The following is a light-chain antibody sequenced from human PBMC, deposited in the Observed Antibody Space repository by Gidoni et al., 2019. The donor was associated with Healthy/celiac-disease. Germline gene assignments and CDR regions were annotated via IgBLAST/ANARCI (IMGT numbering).Light chain of an antibody. V-gene: IGKV1-5*03. J-gene: IGKJ4*01. CDR1: HSISSW. Sequence: DIQLTQSPSTLSASVGDRVTITCRASHSISSWLAWYQQKPGKAPKLLIYKASSLESGVPSRFSGSGSGTEFTLTISSLQPDDCATYYCQQYNSYSLTFGGGTKVEIK. CDR3: QQYNSYSLT. CDR2: KAS.